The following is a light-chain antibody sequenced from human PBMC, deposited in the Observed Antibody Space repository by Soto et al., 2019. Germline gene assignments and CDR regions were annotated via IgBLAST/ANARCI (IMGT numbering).Light chain of an antibody. CDR3: AAWDASLSAYV. J-gene: IGLJ1*01. Sequence: QSVLTQPPSASGTAGQVVTISCSGGDSNIGSNSVYWYQHLPRMAPKLLIYYNNQRPSGVPDRFSGSRSGTSASLAIVGLRSEDEAVYYCAAWDASLSAYVFGTGTKVTVL. V-gene: IGLV1-47*02. CDR1: DSNIGSNS. CDR2: YNN.